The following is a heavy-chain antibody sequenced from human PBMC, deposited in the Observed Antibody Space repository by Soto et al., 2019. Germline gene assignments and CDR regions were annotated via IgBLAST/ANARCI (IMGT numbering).Heavy chain of an antibody. D-gene: IGHD3-22*01. CDR1: GFTVSSNY. CDR3: ARDLYYYDSSGYYYYYYGMDV. Sequence: GESLKISCAASGFTVSSNYMSWVRQAPGKGLEWVSVIYSGGSTYYADSVKGRFTISRHNSKNTLYLQMNSLRAEDTAVYYCARDLYYYDSSGYYYYYYGMDVWGQGTTVTVSS. CDR2: IYSGGST. V-gene: IGHV3-66*01. J-gene: IGHJ6*02.